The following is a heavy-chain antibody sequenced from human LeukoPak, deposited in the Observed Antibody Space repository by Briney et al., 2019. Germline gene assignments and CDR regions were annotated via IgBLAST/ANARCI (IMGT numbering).Heavy chain of an antibody. Sequence: GGSLRLSCAASGFTFSRHWMSWVRQAPGKGLEWVANINQGGSDKYYVDSVKGRFTISRYNANNLLYLQMNSLRGEDTAVYYCTRDRSRAEDDWGQGTLVTVSS. D-gene: IGHD1-14*01. CDR3: TRDRSRAEDD. V-gene: IGHV3-7*01. CDR2: INQGGSDK. CDR1: GFTFSRHW. J-gene: IGHJ4*02.